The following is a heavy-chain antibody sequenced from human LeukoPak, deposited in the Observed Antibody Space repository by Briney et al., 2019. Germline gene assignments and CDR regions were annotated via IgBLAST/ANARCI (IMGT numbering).Heavy chain of an antibody. J-gene: IGHJ5*02. CDR2: IYTSGST. V-gene: IGHV4-4*07. CDR3: ARDGTKYEWQGGWFDP. D-gene: IGHD3-3*01. Sequence: PSETLSLTCTVSGGSISSYYWSWLRQPAGKGLEWIGRIYTSGSTNYNPSLKSRVTMSVDTSKNQFSLKLSSVTAADTAVYYCARDGTKYEWQGGWFDPWGQGTLVTVSS. CDR1: GGSISSYY.